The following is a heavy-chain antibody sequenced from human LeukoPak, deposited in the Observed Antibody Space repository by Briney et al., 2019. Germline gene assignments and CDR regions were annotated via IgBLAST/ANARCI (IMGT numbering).Heavy chain of an antibody. V-gene: IGHV3-48*01. CDR2: ISSSSSTI. CDR1: GFSFSSDA. D-gene: IGHD3-10*01. J-gene: IGHJ3*02. Sequence: GGSLRLSCAASGFSFSSDAMSWVRQSPGKGLEWVSYISSSSSTIYYADSVKGRFTISRDNAKNSLYLQMNSLRAEDTAVYYCAKNPGSALVFFDIGGQGTMAPVSS. CDR3: AKNPGSALVFFDI.